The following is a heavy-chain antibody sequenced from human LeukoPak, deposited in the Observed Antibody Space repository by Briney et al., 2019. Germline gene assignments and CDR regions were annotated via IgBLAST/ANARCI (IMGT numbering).Heavy chain of an antibody. J-gene: IGHJ4*02. CDR2: TNSDGSDT. D-gene: IGHD5-18*01. CDR1: GFTLSMYW. Sequence: GGSLRLSCAASGFTLSMYWMHWLSQAPGKGLVWVSRTNSDGSDTTHADSVKGRFTISRDNAKNTLYLQMNSLRAEDTAVYYCARRRGYSYGRNNYYFDYWGQGALVTVSS. V-gene: IGHV3-74*01. CDR3: ARRRGYSYGRNNYYFDY.